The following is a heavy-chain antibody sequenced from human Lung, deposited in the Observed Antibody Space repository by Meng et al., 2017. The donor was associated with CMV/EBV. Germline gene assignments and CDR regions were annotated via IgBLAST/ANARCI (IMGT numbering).Heavy chain of an antibody. Sequence: ASVKVSWKASGYTFTGHYMHWVRQGPGQGLEWMGWIQPNTGGTNYAQNFQGRVTLTRDTSIRTVYMELSSLRSDDTAMYYCARDDNWEPDYWGQGTLVNVSS. J-gene: IGHJ4*02. CDR2: IQPNTGGT. CDR3: ARDDNWEPDY. CDR1: GYTFTGHY. D-gene: IGHD1-20*01. V-gene: IGHV1-2*02.